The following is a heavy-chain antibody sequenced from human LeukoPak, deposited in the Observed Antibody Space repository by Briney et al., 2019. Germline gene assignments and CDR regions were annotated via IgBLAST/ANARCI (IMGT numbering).Heavy chain of an antibody. CDR1: GYTFTNYH. Sequence: ASVKVSCKASGYTFTNYHINWVRQATGQGLEWMGWMNPNSGDSGYAQKFQGRVTITRDTSISTSYMELRSLRSDDTAVYFCARTTSFTASGYDYWGQGTLVTVSS. CDR2: MNPNSGDS. V-gene: IGHV1-8*03. CDR3: ARTTSFTASGYDY. D-gene: IGHD6-25*01. J-gene: IGHJ4*02.